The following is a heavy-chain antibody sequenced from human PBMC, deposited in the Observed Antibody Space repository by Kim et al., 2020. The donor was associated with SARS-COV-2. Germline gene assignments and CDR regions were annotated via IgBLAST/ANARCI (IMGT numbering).Heavy chain of an antibody. CDR3: ARDGLRFLDWSTYYFDY. CDR1: GFTFSSYA. J-gene: IGHJ4*01. V-gene: IGHV3-30-3*01. CDR2: ISYDGSNK. D-gene: IGHD3-3*01. Sequence: GGSLRLSCTASGFTFSSYAMHWVRQAPGKGLERVAVISYDGSNKYYADSVKGRFTISRDNSKNTLYLQMNSLRAEDTAVYYCARDGLRFLDWSTYYFDY.